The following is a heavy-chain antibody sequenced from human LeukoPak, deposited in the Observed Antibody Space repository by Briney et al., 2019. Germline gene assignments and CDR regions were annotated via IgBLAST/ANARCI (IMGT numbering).Heavy chain of an antibody. CDR2: IYPGDSDT. D-gene: IGHD3-16*01. CDR1: GYSFSNYW. Sequence: GESLKISCKGSGYSFSNYWIGWVRQMPGKGLEWMGIIYPGDSDTRYGPSFQGQVTFSADKSSSTAYLQWSSLKASDTAIYYCARQGQYDDYGGSYAFWGQGTLVTVSS. J-gene: IGHJ4*02. CDR3: ARQGQYDDYGGSYAF. V-gene: IGHV5-51*01.